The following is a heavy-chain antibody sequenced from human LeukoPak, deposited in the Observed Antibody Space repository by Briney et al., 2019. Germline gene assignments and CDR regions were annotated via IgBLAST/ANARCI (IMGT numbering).Heavy chain of an antibody. D-gene: IGHD1-7*01. CDR1: GGSISSYY. CDR2: IYTSGST. V-gene: IGHV4-4*07. Sequence: SETLSLTCTVSGGSISSYYRSWIRQPAGQGLEWIGRIYTSGSTNYNPSLKSRVTMSVDTSKNQFSLKLSSVTAADTAVYYCAREISRYNWNYEDYMDVWGKGTTVTVSS. J-gene: IGHJ6*03. CDR3: AREISRYNWNYEDYMDV.